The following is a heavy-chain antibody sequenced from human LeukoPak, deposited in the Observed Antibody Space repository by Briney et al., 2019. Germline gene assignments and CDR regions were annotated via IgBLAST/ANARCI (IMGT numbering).Heavy chain of an antibody. CDR3: AKDAGGTSYYPFDY. D-gene: IGHD3-9*01. CDR1: GFTFSSFA. V-gene: IGHV3-23*01. Sequence: GGSLRLSCAASGFTFSSFAMSWVRRPPGKGLQWVSAISKSGASTDYADSVKGRFTISRDNSKSTPYLQMNSLRAEDTAIYYCAKDAGGTSYYPFDYWGQGTPVTVSS. CDR2: ISKSGAST. J-gene: IGHJ4*02.